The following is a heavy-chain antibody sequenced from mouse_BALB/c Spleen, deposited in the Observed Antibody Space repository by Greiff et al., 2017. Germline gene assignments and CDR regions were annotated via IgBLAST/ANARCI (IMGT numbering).Heavy chain of an antibody. D-gene: IGHD6-1*01. CDR2: ISPYYGDA. CDR3: ARSNNNYAMDY. CDR1: GYTFTDYA. Sequence: VKLVESGAELVRPGVSVKISCKGSGYTFTDYAMHWVKQSHAKGLEWIGVISPYYGDASYNQKFKGKATMTVDKSSSTAYMELARLTSEDSAIYYCARSNNNYAMDYWGQGTSVTVSS. V-gene: IGHV1S137*01. J-gene: IGHJ4*01.